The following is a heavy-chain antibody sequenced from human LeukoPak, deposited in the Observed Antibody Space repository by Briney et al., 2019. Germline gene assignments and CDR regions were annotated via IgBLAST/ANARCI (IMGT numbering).Heavy chain of an antibody. J-gene: IGHJ4*02. CDR1: GGSFSGYY. Sequence: SETLSLTCAVSGGSFSGYYWSWIRQPPGKGLEWIGEINHSGSTNYNPSLKSRVTISVDTSKNQFSLKLSPVTAADTAVYYCARAAGGVVVPAAILPIYFDYWGQGTLVTVSS. V-gene: IGHV4-34*01. CDR3: ARAAGGVVVPAAILPIYFDY. CDR2: INHSGST. D-gene: IGHD2-2*02.